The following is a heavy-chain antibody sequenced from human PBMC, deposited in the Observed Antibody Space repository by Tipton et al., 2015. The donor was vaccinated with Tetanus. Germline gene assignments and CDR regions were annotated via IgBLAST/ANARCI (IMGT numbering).Heavy chain of an antibody. V-gene: IGHV4-39*01. CDR1: GDSITSSSSY. CDR2: SHFSGSS. CDR3: ARQTLSLDRLFKPPDVLDL. J-gene: IGHJ3*01. D-gene: IGHD1-1*01. Sequence: TLSLTCTVSGDSITSSSSYWGWIRQPPGKGLEWIGTSHFSGSSYYNPSLKSRVSISVDTSKNHFSLRLTSVTAADTAVYYCARQTLSLDRLFKPPDVLDLWGQGTMVTVSS.